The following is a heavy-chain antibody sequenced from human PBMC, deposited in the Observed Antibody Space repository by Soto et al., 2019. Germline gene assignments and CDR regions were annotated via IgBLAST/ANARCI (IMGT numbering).Heavy chain of an antibody. CDR3: ARGEQLVHFDS. V-gene: IGHV1-2*04. J-gene: IGHJ4*01. D-gene: IGHD6-6*01. Sequence: ASVKVSCTASGYIFPDYYVHWVRQAPGEGLEWMGRINPNGGGTNYAQKFEGWVTMTTDTSISTAYMELSRLNFDDTAVYYCARGEQLVHFDSWGQGTLVTVSS. CDR2: INPNGGGT. CDR1: GYIFPDYY.